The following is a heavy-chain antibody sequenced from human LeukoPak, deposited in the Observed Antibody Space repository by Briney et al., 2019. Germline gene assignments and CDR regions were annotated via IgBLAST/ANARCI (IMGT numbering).Heavy chain of an antibody. CDR2: ISYDGSNK. D-gene: IGHD3-10*01. V-gene: IGHV3-30*18. CDR1: GFTFSSYG. Sequence: PGRSLRLSCAASGFTFSSYGMHWVRQAPGKGLEWVAVISYDGSNKYYADSVKGRFTISRDNSKNTLYLQMNSLRAEDTAVYYCAKASLGITMVRGAIDYWGQGTLVTVSS. CDR3: AKASLGITMVRGAIDY. J-gene: IGHJ4*02.